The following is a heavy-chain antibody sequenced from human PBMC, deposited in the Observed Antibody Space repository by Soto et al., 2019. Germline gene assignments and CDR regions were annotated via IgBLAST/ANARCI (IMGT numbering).Heavy chain of an antibody. V-gene: IGHV4-34*01. CDR2: INHSGST. J-gene: IGHJ5*02. Sequence: QVQLQQWGAGLLKPAETLSLTCAVYGESFSGYYWSWIRQPPGKGLEWIGEINHSGSTNYNSSLKSRVTISVDTSKNQFSLKLSSVTAADTAVYYCARRASGNYGRHWFDPWGQGTLVTVSS. CDR1: GESFSGYY. CDR3: ARRASGNYGRHWFDP. D-gene: IGHD3-10*01.